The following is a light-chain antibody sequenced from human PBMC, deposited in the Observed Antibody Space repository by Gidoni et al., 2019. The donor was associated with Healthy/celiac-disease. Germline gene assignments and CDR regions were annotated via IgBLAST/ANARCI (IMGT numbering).Light chain of an antibody. Sequence: SVLTQPPSASGTPGQTITISCSQSNSNIGSNPVNWYQHIPGASPKLLIYSNSQRPSGVPDRLPGSKSGTSASLAISDLQSEDEADYYCATWVDILNGLTFGGGTKLTVL. V-gene: IGLV1-44*01. CDR1: NSNIGSNP. CDR3: ATWVDILNGLT. J-gene: IGLJ2*01. CDR2: SNS.